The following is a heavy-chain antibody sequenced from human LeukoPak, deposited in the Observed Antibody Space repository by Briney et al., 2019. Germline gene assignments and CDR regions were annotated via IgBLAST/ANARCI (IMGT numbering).Heavy chain of an antibody. CDR3: AKRGVVIGVILVGFQKEAYYFES. D-gene: IGHD3/OR15-3a*01. CDR1: GITLYSYY. J-gene: IGHJ4*02. Sequence: VGSLRVSCAVSGITLYSYYMTWVRQAPGKGLEWVACISDSGGSTKYADTVKGRFTISRDNPKNTLYMQMNSLRAEDTAVYLSAKRGVVIGVILVGFQKEAYYFESWGQGALVTVSS. CDR2: ISDSGGST. V-gene: IGHV3-23*01.